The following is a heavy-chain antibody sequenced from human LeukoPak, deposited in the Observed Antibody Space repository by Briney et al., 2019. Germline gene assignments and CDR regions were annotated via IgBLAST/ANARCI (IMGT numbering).Heavy chain of an antibody. V-gene: IGHV3-7*01. Sequence: GGSLRLSCEASGFTISDHWMNWVRQAPGMGLEWVACIKQDGSQKYYVDSVKGRFTISRDNAKNSLYLQMSSLRAEDTAMYYCARDKGYGSDYWGPGVQVTVSS. CDR2: IKQDGSQK. D-gene: IGHD3-10*01. CDR1: GFTISDHW. CDR3: ARDKGYGSDY. J-gene: IGHJ4*02.